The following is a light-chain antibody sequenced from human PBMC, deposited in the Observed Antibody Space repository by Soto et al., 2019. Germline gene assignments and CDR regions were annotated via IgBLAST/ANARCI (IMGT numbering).Light chain of an antibody. CDR2: EGT. Sequence: QSALTQPASVPGSPGQSITLSCTGTSSDVGSYNLVSWYQLHPGKAPKLMIYEGTKRPSGVSNRFSGSKSGSTASLTISGLQAEDEADYYCCSYAGSSSYVVFGGGTKLTV. CDR1: SSDVGSYNL. CDR3: CSYAGSSSYVV. V-gene: IGLV2-23*01. J-gene: IGLJ2*01.